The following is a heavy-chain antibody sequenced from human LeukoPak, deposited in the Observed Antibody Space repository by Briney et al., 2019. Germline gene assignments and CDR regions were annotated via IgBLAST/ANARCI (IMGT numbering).Heavy chain of an antibody. CDR1: GFTFSSYG. CDR2: ISYDGSNK. J-gene: IGHJ6*04. V-gene: IGHV3-30*18. D-gene: IGHD3-10*01. CDR3: AKDFRGSGSYYTPYYYYYGMDV. Sequence: GGSLRLSCAASGFTFSSYGMHWVRQAPGKGLEWVAVISYDGSNKYYADSVKGRFTISRDNSRNTLYLQMNSLRAEDTAVYYCAKDFRGSGSYYTPYYYYYGMDVWGKGTTVTVSS.